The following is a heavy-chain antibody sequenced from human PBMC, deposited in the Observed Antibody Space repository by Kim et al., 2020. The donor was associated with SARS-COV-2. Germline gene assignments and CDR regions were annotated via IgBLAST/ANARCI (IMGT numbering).Heavy chain of an antibody. CDR1: GFTFSSYW. D-gene: IGHD2-2*01. V-gene: IGHV3-7*01. CDR3: ARDRSCSSTSCQQYYYYYGMDV. CDR2: IKQDGSEK. Sequence: GGSLRLSCAASGFTFSSYWMSWVRQAPGKGLEWVANIKQDGSEKYYVDSVKGRFTISRDNAKNSLYLQMNSLRAEDTAVYYCARDRSCSSTSCQQYYYYYGMDVWGQGTTVTVSS. J-gene: IGHJ6*02.